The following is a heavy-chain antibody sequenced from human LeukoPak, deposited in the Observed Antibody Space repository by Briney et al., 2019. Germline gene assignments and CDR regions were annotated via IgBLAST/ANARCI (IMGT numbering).Heavy chain of an antibody. CDR3: AQQVYGSGSPDSH. CDR1: RVALSTRGII. CDR2: IYWDDDK. J-gene: IGHJ1*01. D-gene: IGHD3-10*01. Sequence: STLTRTLTGTCSRVALSTRGIIMRKIRQPPGKALDWLALIYWDDDKRYSPSLKSRLTITKDTSKNQVVLTMTNMDPVDTATYYCAQQVYGSGSPDSHWGQGILVTVSS. V-gene: IGHV2-5*08.